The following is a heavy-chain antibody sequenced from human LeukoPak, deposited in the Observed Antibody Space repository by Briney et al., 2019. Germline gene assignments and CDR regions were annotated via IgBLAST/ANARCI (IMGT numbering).Heavy chain of an antibody. Sequence: GGSLRLSCAASGFTVSSNYMSWVRQAPGKGLEWVSAIYSGGSTYYADSVKGRFTISRDNSKNTLYLQMNSLRAEDTAVYYCARDGFSSGYPYDAFDIRGQGTMVTVSS. CDR1: GFTVSSNY. V-gene: IGHV3-53*01. J-gene: IGHJ3*02. CDR2: IYSGGST. CDR3: ARDGFSSGYPYDAFDI. D-gene: IGHD3-22*01.